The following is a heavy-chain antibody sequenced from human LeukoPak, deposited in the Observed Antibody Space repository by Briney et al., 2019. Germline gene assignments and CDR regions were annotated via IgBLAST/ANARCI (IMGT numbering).Heavy chain of an antibody. CDR1: GFTFSSYA. D-gene: IGHD2-2*02. V-gene: IGHV3-23*01. Sequence: GGSLRLSCAASGFTFSSYAMSWVRQALGRGREWVSAISGSGGSTYYADSVKGRFTISRDNSKNTLYLQMNSLRAEDTAVYYCAKGSQVPIVVEPAAIAEMYYYGMDVWGQGTTVTVSS. J-gene: IGHJ6*02. CDR2: ISGSGGST. CDR3: AKGSQVPIVVEPAAIAEMYYYGMDV.